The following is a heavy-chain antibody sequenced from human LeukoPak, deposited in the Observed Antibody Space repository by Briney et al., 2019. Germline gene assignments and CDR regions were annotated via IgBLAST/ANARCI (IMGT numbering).Heavy chain of an antibody. CDR2: IYYSGST. CDR3: ARDDSTDAFDI. V-gene: IGHV4-59*01. CDR1: GGSISSYY. J-gene: IGHJ3*02. Sequence: PSETLSLTCTVSGGSISSYYWSWIRQPPGKGLEWIGYIYYSGSTNYNPSLKSRVTISVDTSKNQFSLKLSSVTAADTAVYYCARDDSTDAFDIWGLGTMVTVSS. D-gene: IGHD3-22*01.